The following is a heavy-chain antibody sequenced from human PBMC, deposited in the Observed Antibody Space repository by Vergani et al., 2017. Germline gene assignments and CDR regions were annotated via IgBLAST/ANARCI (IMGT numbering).Heavy chain of an antibody. D-gene: IGHD3-3*01. J-gene: IGHJ5*02. CDR2: INAGNGNT. CDR3: ARRGMPSYYDFWSGPFDP. CDR1: GYTFTSYA. Sequence: QVQLVQSGAEVKKPGASVKVSCKASGYTFTSYAMHWVRQAPGQRLEWMGWINAGNGNTKYSQKFQGRVTITRDTSASTAYMELSSLRSEDTAVYYCARRGMPSYYDFWSGPFDPWGQGTLVTVSS. V-gene: IGHV1-3*01.